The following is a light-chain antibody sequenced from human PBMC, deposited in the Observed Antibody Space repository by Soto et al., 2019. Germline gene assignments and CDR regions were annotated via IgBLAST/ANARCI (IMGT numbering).Light chain of an antibody. CDR2: DAS. J-gene: IGKJ5*01. V-gene: IGKV3-11*01. CDR1: QSVSSS. CDR3: QQGGYWPPIA. Sequence: ESLLTQSPATLSLSPGESATLSCRASQSVSSSLAWYQQKPGQAPRLLIYDASNRATGIPARFSGSGSGTDFTLTITDLEPGDFAVYYYQQGGYWPPIAFGQGTRLEIK.